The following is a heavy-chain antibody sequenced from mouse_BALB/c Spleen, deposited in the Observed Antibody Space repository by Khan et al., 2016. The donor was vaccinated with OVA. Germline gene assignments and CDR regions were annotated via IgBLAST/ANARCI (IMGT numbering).Heavy chain of an antibody. J-gene: IGHJ1*01. CDR1: GFSLTSYG. V-gene: IGHV2-9*02. D-gene: IGHD2-1*01. CDR2: IWTGGST. Sequence: QVQLKQSGPGLVAPSQSLSITCTVSGFSLTSYGVHWVRQPPGKGLKWLGVIWTGGSTNYNSALMSRLSISQDNSKSQDFLKMNSLQTDDTAMYYCARYYGNYGWYFDVWGAGTTVTVSS. CDR3: ARYYGNYGWYFDV.